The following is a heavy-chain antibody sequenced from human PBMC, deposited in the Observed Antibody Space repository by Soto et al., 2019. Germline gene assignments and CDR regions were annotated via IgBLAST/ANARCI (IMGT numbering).Heavy chain of an antibody. CDR2: ITSSSGYT. D-gene: IGHD2-15*01. CDR1: GFTFRTYS. J-gene: IGHJ4*02. Sequence: EVQLVESGGGLVKPGGTLTLACAATGFTFRTYSMSWVRQAPGKGLEWVSYITSSSGYTFYADSMKGRFTISRDNAKNSLYLQMHSLTAEDTAVYYCVNGDLYCSGGNCYSSYFDYWGQGTLVTVSS. V-gene: IGHV3-21*01. CDR3: VNGDLYCSGGNCYSSYFDY.